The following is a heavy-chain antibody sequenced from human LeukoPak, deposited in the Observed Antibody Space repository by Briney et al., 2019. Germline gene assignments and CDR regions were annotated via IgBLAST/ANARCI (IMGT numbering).Heavy chain of an antibody. CDR1: GFTFSNYE. CDR3: AGERGYCSGGSCKDWFDP. Sequence: GGSLRLSCAASGFTFSNYEMHWVRQAPGKGLEWVSYISSSGSDIYYADSVKGRFTISRDNAKNSLYLHMNSLRAEDTAVYYCAGERGYCSGGSCKDWFDPWGQGTLVTVSS. V-gene: IGHV3-48*03. J-gene: IGHJ5*02. CDR2: ISSSGSDI. D-gene: IGHD2-15*01.